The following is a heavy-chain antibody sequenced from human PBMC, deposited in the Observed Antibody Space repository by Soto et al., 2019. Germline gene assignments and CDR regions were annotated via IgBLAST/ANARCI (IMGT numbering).Heavy chain of an antibody. CDR1: GGSLSNYG. J-gene: IGHJ6*02. D-gene: IGHD3-9*01. Sequence: SVKVSCKASGGSLSNYGISWVRQAPGQGLERMGGIIPVFGTANYAQKFQGRVTITADESTSIVYMDVTSLRSEDTAVYYCARGDATKIVVTTYYAMDVWGQGTTVTVSS. CDR3: ARGDATKIVVTTYYAMDV. V-gene: IGHV1-69*13. CDR2: IIPVFGTA.